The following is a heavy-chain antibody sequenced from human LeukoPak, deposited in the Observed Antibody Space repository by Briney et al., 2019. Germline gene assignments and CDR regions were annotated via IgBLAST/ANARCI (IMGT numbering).Heavy chain of an antibody. D-gene: IGHD3-22*01. CDR1: GGSFSGYY. CDR2: INHSGST. CDR3: ARVGRYYDSSGYYYAEYFQH. Sequence: PSETLSLTCAVYGGSFSGYYWSWIRQPPGKGLEWIGEINHSGSTNYNPSLKSRVTISVDTSKNQFSLKLSSVTAADTAVYYCARVGRYYDSSGYYYAEYFQHWGQGTLVTVSS. J-gene: IGHJ1*01. V-gene: IGHV4-34*01.